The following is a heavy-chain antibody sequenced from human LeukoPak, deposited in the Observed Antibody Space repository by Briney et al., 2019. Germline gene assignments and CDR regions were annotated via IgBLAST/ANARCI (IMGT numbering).Heavy chain of an antibody. Sequence: GGSLRLSCAASGFTFSSYAMSWVRQAPGKGLDWVSTISGNGGNTYYADSVKGRFTISRDNSKNTLYLRINTLRAEDMAVYYCVKVVISWGPTSQDYWGQGTLVTVSS. CDR3: VKVVISWGPTSQDY. CDR1: GFTFSSYA. D-gene: IGHD6-13*01. CDR2: ISGNGGNT. J-gene: IGHJ4*02. V-gene: IGHV3-23*01.